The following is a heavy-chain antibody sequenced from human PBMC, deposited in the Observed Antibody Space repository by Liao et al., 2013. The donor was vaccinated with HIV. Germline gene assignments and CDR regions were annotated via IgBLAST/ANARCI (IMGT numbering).Heavy chain of an antibody. CDR3: ARDWGSIVGARWYFDL. D-gene: IGHD1-26*01. V-gene: IGHV4-30-2*01. J-gene: IGHJ2*01. Sequence: QLQLQESGSRLVKPSQTLSLTCAVSGDSIIYGGYSWSWIRQPPGKGLEWIGYFYHSGTTYYNPSLKSRVTISVDRSRNQFSLRLTSVTAADTAVYYCARDWGSIVGARWYFDLWGRGTLVTVSS. CDR2: FYHSGTT. CDR1: GDSIIYGGYS.